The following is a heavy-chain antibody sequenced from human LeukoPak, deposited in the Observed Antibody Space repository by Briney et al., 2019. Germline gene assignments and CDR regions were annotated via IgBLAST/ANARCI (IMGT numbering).Heavy chain of an antibody. CDR1: GGSISGNY. J-gene: IGHJ4*02. CDR2: IYYSGST. CDR3: ARAPTVGELDY. Sequence: SETLSLTCTVSGGSISGNYWSWIRQPPGKGLEWIGYIYYSGSTNYNPSLKSRVTISVDTSKNQFSLKLSSVTAADTAVYYCARAPTVGELDYWGQGTLVTVSS. D-gene: IGHD4-23*01. V-gene: IGHV4-59*01.